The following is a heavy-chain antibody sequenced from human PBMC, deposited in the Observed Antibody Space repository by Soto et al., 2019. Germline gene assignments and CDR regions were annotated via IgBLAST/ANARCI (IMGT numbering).Heavy chain of an antibody. V-gene: IGHV3-7*03. Sequence: GGSLRLSCAASGFTFSSYWVNWVRQAPGKGLEWVANIKEDGSEKNYVDSVKGRFIISRDNAKESLFLQMNSLRAEDTAVYYCARGQYGGKGYWGQGTLVTVSS. CDR2: IKEDGSEK. D-gene: IGHD2-15*01. CDR1: GFTFSSYW. CDR3: ARGQYGGKGY. J-gene: IGHJ4*02.